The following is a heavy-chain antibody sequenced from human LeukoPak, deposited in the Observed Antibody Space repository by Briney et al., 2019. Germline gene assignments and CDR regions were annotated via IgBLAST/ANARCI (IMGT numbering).Heavy chain of an antibody. V-gene: IGHV4-39*01. CDR1: GGSISSSSYY. D-gene: IGHD6-19*01. J-gene: IGHJ5*02. Sequence: SETLSLTCTVSGGSISSSSYYWGWIRQPPGKGLEWIGSIYYSGSTYYNPSLKSRVTISVDTSKNQFSLKLSSVTAADTAVYYCARRLMASSGWYWQTLLYNWFDPWGQGTLVTVSS. CDR3: ARRLMASSGWYWQTLLYNWFDP. CDR2: IYYSGST.